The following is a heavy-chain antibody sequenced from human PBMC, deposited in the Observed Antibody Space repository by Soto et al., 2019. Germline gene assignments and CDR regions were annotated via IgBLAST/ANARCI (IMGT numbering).Heavy chain of an antibody. CDR2: INPSGGST. J-gene: IGHJ4*02. Sequence: QVQLVQSGAEVKKPGASVKVSCKASGYTFTSYYMHWVRQAPGQGLEWMGIINPSGGSTSYAQKFQGRVTMTRDTSTSTVYMELSSLRSEDTAVYYCASSEAGGPSWFAGGQGTLVTVSS. CDR3: ASSEAGGPSWFA. CDR1: GYTFTSYY. D-gene: IGHD3-10*01. V-gene: IGHV1-46*03.